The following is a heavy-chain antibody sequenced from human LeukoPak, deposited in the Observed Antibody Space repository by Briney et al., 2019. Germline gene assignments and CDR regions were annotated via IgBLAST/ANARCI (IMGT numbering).Heavy chain of an antibody. CDR3: ARDRDYNLADSFDH. CDR1: GFTVSNNY. CDR2: INFNGDTS. Sequence: GGSLRLSCAASGFTVSNNYMTWVRQAPGKGLEWVSGINFNGDTSRYAHSVNGRFTISRDNAKKVVYLQMNGLRGEDTALYYCARDRDYNLADSFDHWGQGTLVTVSS. J-gene: IGHJ4*02. D-gene: IGHD5-24*01. V-gene: IGHV3-9*01.